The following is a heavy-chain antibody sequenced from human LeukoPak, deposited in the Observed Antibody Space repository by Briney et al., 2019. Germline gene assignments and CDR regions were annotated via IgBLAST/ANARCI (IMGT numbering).Heavy chain of an antibody. V-gene: IGHV3-23*01. CDR3: AKVKYYDFPNWFDP. CDR2: ISVSGAST. CDR1: GFTFSTSA. Sequence: GGSLRLSCAASGFTFSTSAMSWVRLAPGKGLEWVSAISVSGASTYYADSVKGRFTISRDNSKNTLYLQMNSLRAEDTAVYYCAKVKYYDFPNWFDPWGQGTLVTVSS. J-gene: IGHJ5*02. D-gene: IGHD3-3*01.